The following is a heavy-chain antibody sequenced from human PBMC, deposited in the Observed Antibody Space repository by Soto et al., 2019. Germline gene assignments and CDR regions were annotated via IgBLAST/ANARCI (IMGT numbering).Heavy chain of an antibody. CDR2: IKTDGTYA. CDR1: GFTFSTYW. V-gene: IGHV3-74*01. D-gene: IGHD3-22*01. CDR3: AAGGSGYYAN. Sequence: EVQLVESGGDLVQPGGSLRLSCAASGFTFSTYWMHWVRQAPGKGLLWVSRIKTDGTYATYADSVKGRFTISRDNAKNTLYLQMNSLRVEDAAVDYCAAGGSGYYANWGQGTLVTVSS. J-gene: IGHJ4*02.